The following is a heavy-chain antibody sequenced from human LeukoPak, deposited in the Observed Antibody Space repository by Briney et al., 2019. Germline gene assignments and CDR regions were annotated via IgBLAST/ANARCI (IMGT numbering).Heavy chain of an antibody. J-gene: IGHJ4*02. CDR3: VRGWFGPDY. V-gene: IGHV3-74*01. Sequence: PGGSLRLSCAASGFTFSGNWMHWVRQAPGKGLEWISRIDNDGGSTVYADFAEGRFTISRENAENTLYLQMSSLRVEDTAVYYCVRGWFGPDYWGQGTLVTVSS. D-gene: IGHD2-15*01. CDR1: GFTFSGNW. CDR2: IDNDGGST.